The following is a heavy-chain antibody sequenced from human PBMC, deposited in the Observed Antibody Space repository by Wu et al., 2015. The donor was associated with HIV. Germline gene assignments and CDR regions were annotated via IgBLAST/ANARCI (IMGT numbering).Heavy chain of an antibody. CDR1: GGTFSRYA. CDR3: ARDGYYDSSGYRDAFDI. V-gene: IGHV1-69*13. J-gene: IGHJ3*02. CDR2: IIPLFGTA. D-gene: IGHD3-22*01. Sequence: QVQLVQSGAEVKKPGSSVKVSCKASGGTFSRYAINWVRQAPGQGLEWMGRIIPLFGTANYAQKFQGRVTLTADESTSTAYMELSSLRSEDTAVYYCARDGYYDSSGYRDAFDIWAKGQWSPSLQ.